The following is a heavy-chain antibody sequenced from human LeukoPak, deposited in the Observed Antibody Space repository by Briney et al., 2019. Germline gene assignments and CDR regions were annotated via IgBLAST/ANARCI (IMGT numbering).Heavy chain of an antibody. V-gene: IGHV4-31*03. Sequence: SETLSLTCTVSGGSINNGGYYWSWIRQHPGKGLEWIGYIYYSGSSYYNPSLRSRVTISVDTSKNHFSLKLSSVTAADTAVYYCARAPPLRGYYFDYWGQGTLVTVSS. D-gene: IGHD3-16*01. CDR2: IYYSGSS. CDR3: ARAPPLRGYYFDY. CDR1: GGSINNGGYY. J-gene: IGHJ4*02.